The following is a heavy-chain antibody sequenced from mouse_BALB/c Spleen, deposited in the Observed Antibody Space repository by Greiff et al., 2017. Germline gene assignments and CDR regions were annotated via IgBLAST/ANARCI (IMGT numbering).Heavy chain of an antibody. CDR1: GYSITSDYA. CDR2: ISYSGST. J-gene: IGHJ3*01. V-gene: IGHV3-2*02. CDR3: ARSGDGNYGFAY. D-gene: IGHD2-1*01. Sequence: EVQLQQSGPGLVKPSQSLSLTCTVTGYSITSDYAWNWIRQFPGNKLEWMGYISYSGSTSYNPSLKSRISITRDTSKNQFFLQLNSVTTEDTATYYCARSGDGNYGFAYWGQGTLVTVSA.